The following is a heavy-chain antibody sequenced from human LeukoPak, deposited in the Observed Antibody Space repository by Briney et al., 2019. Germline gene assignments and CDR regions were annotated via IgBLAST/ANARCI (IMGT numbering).Heavy chain of an antibody. V-gene: IGHV4-39*01. CDR3: ASPILQGDFQH. J-gene: IGHJ1*01. D-gene: IGHD4-11*01. CDR1: GGSISSSSYY. CDR2: IYYGGST. Sequence: SETLSLTCTVSGGSISSSSYYWGWIRQPPGKGLEWIGSIYYGGSTYYNPSLKSRVTISVDTSKNQFSLKLSSVTAADTAVYYCASPILQGDFQHWGQGTLVTVSS.